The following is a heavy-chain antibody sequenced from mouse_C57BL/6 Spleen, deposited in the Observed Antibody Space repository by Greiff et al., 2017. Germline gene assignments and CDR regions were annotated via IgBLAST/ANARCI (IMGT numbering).Heavy chain of an antibody. Sequence: EVQLQESGAELVRPGASVKLSCTASGFNINDDYMHWVKQRPEQGLEWIGWIDPENGDTEYASKFQGKATITADTSSNTAYLQLSSLTSEDTAVYYCTGQLRLKGAMDYWGRGTSVTVSS. D-gene: IGHD3-2*02. V-gene: IGHV14-4*01. J-gene: IGHJ4*01. CDR2: IDPENGDT. CDR3: TGQLRLKGAMDY. CDR1: GFNINDDY.